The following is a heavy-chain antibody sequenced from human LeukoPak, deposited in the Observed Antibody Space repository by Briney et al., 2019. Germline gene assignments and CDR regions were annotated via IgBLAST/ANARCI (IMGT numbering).Heavy chain of an antibody. CDR2: IWYDGSNK. D-gene: IGHD3-10*01. V-gene: IGHV3-33*01. Sequence: GRSLRLSCAASGFTFSSYGMHWVRQAPGKGLEWVAVIWYDGSNKYYADSVKGRFTISRDNSKNTLYLQMNSLRAEDTAVYYCAREGGPIRGVRLYYYYYMTSGAKGPRSPSP. CDR1: GFTFSSYG. J-gene: IGHJ6*03. CDR3: AREGGPIRGVRLYYYYYMTS.